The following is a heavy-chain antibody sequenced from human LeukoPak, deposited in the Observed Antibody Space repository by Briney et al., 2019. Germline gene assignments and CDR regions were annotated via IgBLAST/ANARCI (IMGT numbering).Heavy chain of an antibody. CDR3: AREIGGIIVFDY. D-gene: IGHD2-15*01. CDR2: INPNSGDS. J-gene: IGHJ4*02. V-gene: IGHV1-2*02. Sequence: GASVKVSCKASGYKFTGYYMHWVRQAPGQGLEWMGWINPNSGDSHHAQKFQGRVTMTSDTSISTAYMELSRLRSDDTAVYYCAREIGGIIVFDYWGQGTLVTVSS. CDR1: GYKFTGYY.